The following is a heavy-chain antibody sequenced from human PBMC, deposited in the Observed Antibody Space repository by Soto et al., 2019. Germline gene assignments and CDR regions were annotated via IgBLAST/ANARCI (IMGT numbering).Heavy chain of an antibody. CDR3: ARDTHDYGDEYYYYYGMDV. Sequence: QVQLVQSGAEVKKPGSSVKVSCKASGGTFSSYAISWVRQAPGQGLEWMGGIIPIFGTANYAQKFQGRVTITADESTSPAYMELSSLRSEDTAVYYCARDTHDYGDEYYYYYGMDVWGQGTTVTVSS. D-gene: IGHD4-17*01. CDR2: IIPIFGTA. J-gene: IGHJ6*02. CDR1: GGTFSSYA. V-gene: IGHV1-69*01.